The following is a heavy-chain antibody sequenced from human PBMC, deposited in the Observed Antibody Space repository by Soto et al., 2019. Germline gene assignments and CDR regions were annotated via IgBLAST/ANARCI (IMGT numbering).Heavy chain of an antibody. Sequence: SGPTLVNPTQTLTLTCTFSGFSLSTSGMCVSWIRQPPGKALEWLALIDWDDDKYYSTSLKTRLTISKDTSKNQVVLTMTNMDPVDTATYYCARIVTVRGMLHYYYGMDVWGQGTTVTVSS. CDR2: IDWDDDK. D-gene: IGHD3-10*01. J-gene: IGHJ6*02. CDR3: ARIVTVRGMLHYYYGMDV. CDR1: GFSLSTSGMC. V-gene: IGHV2-70*01.